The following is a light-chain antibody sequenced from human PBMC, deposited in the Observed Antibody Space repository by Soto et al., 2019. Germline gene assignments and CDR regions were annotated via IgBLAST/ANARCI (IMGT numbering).Light chain of an antibody. V-gene: IGKV1-17*02. J-gene: IGKJ5*01. CDR2: GAS. CDR1: QDVSND. CDR3: QQLNAYPLT. Sequence: DIQMTQSPPSLSASVGDRVTITCRASQDVSNDLGWFQQKPGKAPKRLIFGASNLESGVPARFSGSGSGTDFTLTISNLQPEDFATYYCQQLNAYPLTFGQGTRLEIK.